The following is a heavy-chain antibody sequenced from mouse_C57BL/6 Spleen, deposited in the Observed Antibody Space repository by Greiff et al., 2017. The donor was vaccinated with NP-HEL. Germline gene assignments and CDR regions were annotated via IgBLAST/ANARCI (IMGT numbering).Heavy chain of an antibody. CDR2: INPGSGGT. J-gene: IGHJ2*01. Sequence: QVQLQQSGAELVRPGTSVKVSCKASGYAFTNYLIEWVKQRPGQGLEWIGVINPGSGGTNYNEKFKGKATLTADKSSSTAYMQLSSLTSEDSAVYFCARGRRGYYFDYWGKGTTLTVSS. V-gene: IGHV1-54*01. CDR3: ARGRRGYYFDY. CDR1: GYAFTNYL.